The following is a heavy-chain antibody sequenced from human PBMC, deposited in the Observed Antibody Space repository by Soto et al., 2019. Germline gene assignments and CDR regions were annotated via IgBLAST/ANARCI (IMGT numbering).Heavy chain of an antibody. CDR3: ARNGTYSSSLSQYSGMAV. V-gene: IGHV1-69*01. J-gene: IGHJ6*02. Sequence: QVQLGQSGGEVKEPGASVRVSFKASGGTFDNLIMNWVRQTPGQGLEWLGGIVPMLGTPTYAEKFKGRVTISANGTTSTKYMEVTSLRSEDTAIYYCARNGTYSSSLSQYSGMAVWGQWNTVTVSS. CDR2: IVPMLGTP. D-gene: IGHD1-26*01. CDR1: GGTFDNLI.